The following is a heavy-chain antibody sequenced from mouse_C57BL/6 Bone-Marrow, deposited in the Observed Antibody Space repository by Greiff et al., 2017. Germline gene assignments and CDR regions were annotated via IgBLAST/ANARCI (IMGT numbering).Heavy chain of an antibody. V-gene: IGHV1-62-2*01. CDR1: GYTFTEYT. CDR3: ARHVYYYGSSYAWYFDV. J-gene: IGHJ1*03. Sequence: QVQLQQSGAELVKPGASVKLSCKASGYTFTEYTIHWVKQRSGQGLEWIGWFYPGSGSIKYNEKFKDKATLTADKSSSTVYMELSRLTSEDSAVYFCARHVYYYGSSYAWYFDVWGTGTTVTVSS. CDR2: FYPGSGSI. D-gene: IGHD1-1*01.